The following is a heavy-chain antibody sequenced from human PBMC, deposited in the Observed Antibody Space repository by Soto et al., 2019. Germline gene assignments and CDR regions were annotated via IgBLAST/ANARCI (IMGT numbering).Heavy chain of an antibody. CDR1: GFPFSTYG. J-gene: IGHJ4*02. CDR3: AKDRGGSGSFDY. CDR2: ILYDESNK. Sequence: QVQLVESGGGVVQPGRSLRLSCAASGFPFSTYGMLWVRQAPGKGLEWVAVILYDESNKYYADSVKGRFTISRDNSKNTVYLQMNSLRTEDTAMYYCAKDRGGSGSFDYWGQGTLVTVSS. D-gene: IGHD3-10*01. V-gene: IGHV3-30*18.